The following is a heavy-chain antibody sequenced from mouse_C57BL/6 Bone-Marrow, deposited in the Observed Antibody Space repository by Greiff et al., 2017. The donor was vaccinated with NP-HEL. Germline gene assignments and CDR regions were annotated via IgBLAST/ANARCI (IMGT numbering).Heavy chain of an antibody. D-gene: IGHD2-5*01. CDR3: ASGGYSNYEGFAY. CDR2: ISSGRSTI. Sequence: DVQLVESGGGLVKPGGSLKLSCAASGFTFSDYGMHWVRQAPEKGLEGVAYISSGRSTIYYADTVKGRFTISRDNAKNTLFLQMTSLRSEDTAMYYCASGGYSNYEGFAYWGQGTLVTVSA. J-gene: IGHJ3*01. CDR1: GFTFSDYG. V-gene: IGHV5-17*01.